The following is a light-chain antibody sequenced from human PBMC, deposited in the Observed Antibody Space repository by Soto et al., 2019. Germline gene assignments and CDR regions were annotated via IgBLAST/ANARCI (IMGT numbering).Light chain of an antibody. CDR1: APSIGNHC. V-gene: IGLV1-51*01. CDR2: DND. Sequence: QSVLTQPPSVSGAPGQRVTISCSGTAPSIGNHCVSWYQQLPGTAPKLLIYDNDKRPSEIPDRFSGSKSGTSATLGITGLQTGDEADYFCGTWDSSLSAGVFGTGTKVTV. J-gene: IGLJ1*01. CDR3: GTWDSSLSAGV.